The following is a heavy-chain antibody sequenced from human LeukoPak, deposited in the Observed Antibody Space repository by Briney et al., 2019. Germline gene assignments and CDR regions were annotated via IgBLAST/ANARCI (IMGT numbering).Heavy chain of an antibody. D-gene: IGHD1-1*01. V-gene: IGHV3-48*01. Sequence: PGGSLRLSCAASGFTFSSSSMNWVRQAPGKGLEWLSYISSTSTTIYYADSLKGRFTISRDNSENTLYLQINSLRVEDTAVYYCAKDTPTTGYHLDSWGQGTLVTVSS. CDR3: AKDTPTTGYHLDS. J-gene: IGHJ4*02. CDR2: ISSTSTTI. CDR1: GFTFSSSS.